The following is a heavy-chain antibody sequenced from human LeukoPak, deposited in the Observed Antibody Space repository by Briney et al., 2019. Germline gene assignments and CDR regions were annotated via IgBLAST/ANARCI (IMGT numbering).Heavy chain of an antibody. CDR3: AKGQNYYDSSGSDY. J-gene: IGHJ4*02. Sequence: GGSLRLSCAASGFTFSSYWMSWVRQAPGKGLEWVANIKQDGSEKYYVDSVKGRFTISRDNAKNSLYLQMNSLRAEDTALYYCAKGQNYYDSSGSDYWGQGTLVTVSS. CDR2: IKQDGSEK. D-gene: IGHD3-22*01. V-gene: IGHV3-7*03. CDR1: GFTFSSYW.